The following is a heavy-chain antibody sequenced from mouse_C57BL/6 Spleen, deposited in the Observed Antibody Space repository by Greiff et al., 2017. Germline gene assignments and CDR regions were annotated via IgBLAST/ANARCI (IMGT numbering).Heavy chain of an antibody. CDR3: ARNYYGSSYYFDY. D-gene: IGHD1-1*01. Sequence: EVKLMESGPELVKPGASVKISCKASGYSFTGYYMNWVKQSPEKSLEWIGEINPSTGGTTYNQKFKAKATLTVDKSSSTAYMQLKSLTSEDSAVYYCARNYYGSSYYFDYWGQGTTLTVSS. CDR2: INPSTGGT. CDR1: GYSFTGYY. V-gene: IGHV1-42*01. J-gene: IGHJ2*01.